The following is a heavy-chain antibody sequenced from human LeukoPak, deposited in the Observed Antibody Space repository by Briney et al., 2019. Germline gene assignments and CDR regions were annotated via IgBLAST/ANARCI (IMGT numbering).Heavy chain of an antibody. CDR3: ARAIPSGYSSSWYVKRLAVAGTHDY. CDR2: INHSGST. D-gene: IGHD6-13*01. J-gene: IGHJ4*02. CDR1: GGSLSGYY. Sequence: PSETLSLTCAVYGGSLSGYYWSWIRQPPGKGLEWIGEINHSGSTNYNPSLKSRVTISVDTSKNQFSLKLSSVTAADTAVYYCARAIPSGYSSSWYVKRLAVAGTHDYWGQGTLVTVSS. V-gene: IGHV4-34*01.